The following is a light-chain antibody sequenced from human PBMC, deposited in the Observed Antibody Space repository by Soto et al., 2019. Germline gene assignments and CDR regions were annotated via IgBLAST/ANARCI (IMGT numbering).Light chain of an antibody. CDR1: SIGDKS. CDR2: YDR. CDR3: QVWDSSSDHVI. J-gene: IGLJ2*01. V-gene: IGLV3-21*02. Sequence: SYELTQPPSVSVAPGQTAYITCGGNSIGDKSVHWYQQKPGQAPVLVIYYDRDRPSAITERFSGSNSGNTATLTISRVEDGDEADYYCQVWDSSSDHVIFGGGTQLTVL.